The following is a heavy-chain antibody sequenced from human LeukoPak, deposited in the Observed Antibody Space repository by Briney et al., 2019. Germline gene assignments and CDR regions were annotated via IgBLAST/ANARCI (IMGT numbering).Heavy chain of an antibody. D-gene: IGHD2-15*01. Sequence: ASVKVSCKASGYTFTGYYMHWGRQAPGQGLEWMGWISAYNGNTNYAQKLQGRVTMTTDTSTSTAYMELRSLRSDDTAVYYCASSWNYYGMDVWGQGTTVTVSS. CDR3: ASSWNYYGMDV. CDR2: ISAYNGNT. J-gene: IGHJ6*02. V-gene: IGHV1-18*04. CDR1: GYTFTGYY.